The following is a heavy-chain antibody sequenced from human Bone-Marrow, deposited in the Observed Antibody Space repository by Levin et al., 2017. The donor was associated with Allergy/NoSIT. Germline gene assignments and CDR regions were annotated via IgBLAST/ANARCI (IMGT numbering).Heavy chain of an antibody. Sequence: GGSLRLSCVASGFTFDDYTFHWVRQAPGKGLEWVSGISWDSGTIGYADSVRGRFTISRDNAKNSLYLQMSDLRAEDTALYYCTRIRDYYYYYAMDVWGQGTTVTVSS. J-gene: IGHJ6*02. V-gene: IGHV3-9*01. CDR2: ISWDSGTI. CDR3: TRIRDYYYYYAMDV. CDR1: GFTFDDYT.